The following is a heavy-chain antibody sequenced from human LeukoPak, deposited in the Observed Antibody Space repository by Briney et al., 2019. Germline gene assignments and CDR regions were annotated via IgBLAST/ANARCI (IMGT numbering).Heavy chain of an antibody. V-gene: IGHV3-30*02. CDR2: IRYDGSNK. J-gene: IGHJ1*01. CDR1: GFTFSSYG. D-gene: IGHD6-13*01. CDR3: AKDLGDLVAAAGMKYFQH. Sequence: GGSLRLSCAASGFTFSSYGMHWVRQAPGKGLEWVAFIRYDGSNKYYADSVKGRFTISRDNSKNTLYLQMNSLRAEDTAVYYCAKDLGDLVAAAGMKYFQHWGQGTLVTVSS.